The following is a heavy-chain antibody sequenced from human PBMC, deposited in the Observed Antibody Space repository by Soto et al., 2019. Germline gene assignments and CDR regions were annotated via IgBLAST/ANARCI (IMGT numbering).Heavy chain of an antibody. CDR2: IWYDGSNK. J-gene: IGHJ1*01. D-gene: IGHD1-26*01. CDR1: GFTFSSYG. Sequence: QVQLVESGGGVGQPGRSLRLSCAASGFTFSSYGMHWVGQAPGKGLEWVAVIWYDGSNKYYADSVKGRFTISRDNSKNTLYLQMNSLRAEDTAVYYCARGDGSYSAEYFQHWGQGTLVTVSS. CDR3: ARGDGSYSAEYFQH. V-gene: IGHV3-33*01.